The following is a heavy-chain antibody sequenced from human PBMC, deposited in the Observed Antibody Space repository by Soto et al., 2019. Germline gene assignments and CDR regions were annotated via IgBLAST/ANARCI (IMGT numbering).Heavy chain of an antibody. Sequence: EVQLLESGGGLVQPGGSLRLSCAASGFTFSSYAMSWVRQAPGKGLEWVSAISGSGGSTYYADSVKGRFTISRDNSKNTLYLQMNSLRAEDTALYYCAKCPPYGEYSSSSRDYYYYYGMDVWGQGTTVTVSS. CDR1: GFTFSSYA. CDR3: AKCPPYGEYSSSSRDYYYYYGMDV. D-gene: IGHD6-6*01. CDR2: ISGSGGST. V-gene: IGHV3-23*01. J-gene: IGHJ6*02.